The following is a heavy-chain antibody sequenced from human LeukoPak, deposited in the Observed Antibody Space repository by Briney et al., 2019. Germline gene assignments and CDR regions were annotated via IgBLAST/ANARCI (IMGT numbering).Heavy chain of an antibody. D-gene: IGHD5-12*01. CDR3: ATTVATIAGMDH. V-gene: IGHV3-15*01. Sequence: GGSLRLSCAAPGFSFSNAWVTWVRQAPGKGLEWVGRIKSKTDGGTTDYAAPVKGRFTISRDDSRNMVYLQMNRLKTEDTAVYYCATTVATIAGMDHWGQGALVTVSS. CDR2: IKSKTDGGTT. J-gene: IGHJ4*02. CDR1: GFSFSNAW.